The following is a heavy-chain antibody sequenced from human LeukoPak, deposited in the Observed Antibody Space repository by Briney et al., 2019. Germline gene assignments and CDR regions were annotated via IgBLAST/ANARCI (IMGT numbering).Heavy chain of an antibody. J-gene: IGHJ6*02. V-gene: IGHV3-30*18. Sequence: GGSLRLSCAASGFTFSSYGMHWVRQAPGKGLEWVAVISYDGSNKYYADSVKGRFTISRDNSKNTLYLQMNSLRAEDTAVYYCAKSDSPEGSGSLDVWGQGTTVTVSS. CDR3: AKSDSPEGSGSLDV. D-gene: IGHD3-10*01. CDR1: GFTFSSYG. CDR2: ISYDGSNK.